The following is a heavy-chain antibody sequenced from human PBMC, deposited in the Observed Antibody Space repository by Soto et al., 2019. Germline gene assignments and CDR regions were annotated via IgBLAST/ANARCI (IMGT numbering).Heavy chain of an antibody. Sequence: PLVILSLTCTVSCFTISSYDLLLIRHPAGKGLEWIGRIYTSGSTNYNPSLKSRVTMSVDTSKNQFSLKLSSVTAADTAVYYGAGDGDNNYYYYYGMDVWGQGTRVT. CDR3: AGDGDNNYYYYYGMDV. J-gene: IGHJ6*02. CDR1: CFTISSYD. CDR2: IYTSGST. V-gene: IGHV4-4*07. D-gene: IGHD2-21*02.